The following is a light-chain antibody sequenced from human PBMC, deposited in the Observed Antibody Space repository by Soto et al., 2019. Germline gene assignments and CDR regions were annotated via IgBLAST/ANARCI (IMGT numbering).Light chain of an antibody. CDR3: KSYAGSNTYV. Sequence: QSVLTQPASVSGSPGQSITISCSGSDNDIGGYNYVSWYQHHPGKAPKLIIHEVTNRPSGGSTRFSGSKSGNTASLTISGLRAADEADYFCKSYAGSNTYVFGSGTKLTVL. J-gene: IGLJ1*01. CDR2: EVT. CDR1: DNDIGGYNY. V-gene: IGLV2-14*01.